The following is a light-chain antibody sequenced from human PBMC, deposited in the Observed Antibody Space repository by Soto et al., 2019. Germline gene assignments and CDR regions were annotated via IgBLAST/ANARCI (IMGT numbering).Light chain of an antibody. CDR1: QSVNIN. Sequence: EIVMTQSPATLSVSPGERATLSCRASQSVNINLAWYQQKPGQAPRLLIYGASSRATGIPDRFSGSGSGTDLTLTISRLEPEDFAVYYCQPYGTSSWTFGQGTKVDIK. V-gene: IGKV3-20*01. CDR2: GAS. J-gene: IGKJ1*01. CDR3: QPYGTSSWT.